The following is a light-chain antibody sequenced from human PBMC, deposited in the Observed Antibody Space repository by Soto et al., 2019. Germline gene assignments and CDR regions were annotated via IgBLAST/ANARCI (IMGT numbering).Light chain of an antibody. J-gene: IGKJ1*01. CDR3: QRYCSSPPWT. CDR1: QSLTYNY. V-gene: IGKV3-20*01. Sequence: EVVLTQSPGTLSLSPGERAALSCRASQSLTYNYLAWFQQKPGQAPRLLIYGISNRATGIPDRFSGSGSGTDFTLTISRLEPEDLAVYYCQRYCSSPPWTFGQGTKVEIK. CDR2: GIS.